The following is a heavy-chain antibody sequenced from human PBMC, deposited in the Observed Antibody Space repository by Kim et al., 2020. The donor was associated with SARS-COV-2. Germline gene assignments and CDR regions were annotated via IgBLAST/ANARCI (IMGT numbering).Heavy chain of an antibody. CDR1: GFTFSSYA. CDR2: ISYDGSNK. D-gene: IGHD3-10*01. CDR3: ARPGGSGSYYSYYYYYGMDV. V-gene: IGHV3-30*04. Sequence: GGSLRLSCAASGFTFSSYAMHWVRQAPGKGLEWVAVISYDGSNKYYADSVKGRFTISRDNSKNTLYLQMNSLRAEDTAVYYCARPGGSGSYYSYYYYYGMDVWGQGTTVTVSS. J-gene: IGHJ6*02.